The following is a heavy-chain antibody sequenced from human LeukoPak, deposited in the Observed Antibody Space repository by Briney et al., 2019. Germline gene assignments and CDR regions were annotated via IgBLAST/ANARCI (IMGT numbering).Heavy chain of an antibody. D-gene: IGHD6-19*01. CDR2: IYYSGST. V-gene: IGHV4-61*01. Sequence: PSETLSLTCTVSGGSVSSGSYYWSWIRQPPGKGLEWIGYIYYSGSTNYNPSLKSRVTISVDTSKNQFSLKLSSVTAADTAVYYCAAVAGTSGYFDYWGQGTLVTVSS. J-gene: IGHJ4*02. CDR1: GGSVSSGSYY. CDR3: AAVAGTSGYFDY.